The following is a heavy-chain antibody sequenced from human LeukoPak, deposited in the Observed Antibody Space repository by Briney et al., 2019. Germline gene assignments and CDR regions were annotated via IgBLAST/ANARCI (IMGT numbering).Heavy chain of an antibody. V-gene: IGHV1-3*01. CDR3: ARDGSGWSLDY. CDR1: GYSFTSYA. Sequence: ASVKVSCKASGYSFTSYAIHWVRQAPGQRLEWMGWISAGSGFTEYSQKFQGRLTITRDTSASTAYMELSSLRSEDTAVYYCARDGSGWSLDYWGQRTLVTVSS. D-gene: IGHD6-19*01. CDR2: ISAGSGFT. J-gene: IGHJ4*02.